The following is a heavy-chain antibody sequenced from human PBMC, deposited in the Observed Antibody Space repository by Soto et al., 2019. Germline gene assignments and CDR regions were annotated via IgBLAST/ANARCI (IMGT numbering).Heavy chain of an antibody. D-gene: IGHD2-21*01. Sequence: GGSLRLSVSASVRTARSSYMSCVREAPGKCLQWVSVIYSAGSTYYAYSVKRRFTISRDTSTNMVYLKMSSLTDEDTAVYYCARARETKHSPAIFFHVWGQAALVTLSS. J-gene: IGHJ4*02. CDR3: ARARETKHSPAIFFHV. CDR1: VRTARSSY. V-gene: IGHV3-53*01. CDR2: IYSAGST.